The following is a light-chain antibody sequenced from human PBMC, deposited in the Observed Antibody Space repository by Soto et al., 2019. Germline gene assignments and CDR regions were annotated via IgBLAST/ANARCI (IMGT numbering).Light chain of an antibody. CDR3: QQYGSSPLT. CDR2: GAS. J-gene: IGKJ4*01. V-gene: IGKV3-20*01. CDR1: QSVSNNY. Sequence: EIVLTQSPGTLSLSPGERATLSCRASQSVSNNYLAWYQQKPGQAPRLFIYGASSRATGIPDRFSGSGSGTDFTLTISRLEPEDFAVYYCQQYGSSPLTFGGGTKV.